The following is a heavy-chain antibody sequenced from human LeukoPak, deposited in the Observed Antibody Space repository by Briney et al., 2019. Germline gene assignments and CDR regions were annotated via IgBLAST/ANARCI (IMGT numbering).Heavy chain of an antibody. J-gene: IGHJ3*02. D-gene: IGHD4-17*01. CDR3: ARRESDYGDQNDAFDI. V-gene: IGHV5-51*01. Sequence: GESLKISCKGSGYSFTSYWIGWVRQMPGKGLEWMGIIYPGDSDTRYSPSFQGQVTISADRSISTAYLQWSSLKASDTAMYYCARRESDYGDQNDAFDIWGQGTMVTVSS. CDR2: IYPGDSDT. CDR1: GYSFTSYW.